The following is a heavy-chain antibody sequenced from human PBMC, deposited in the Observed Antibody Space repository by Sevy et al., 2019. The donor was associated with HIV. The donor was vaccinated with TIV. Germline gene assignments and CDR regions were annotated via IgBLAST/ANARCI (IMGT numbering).Heavy chain of an antibody. Sequence: SETLSLTCSVSGGSFSGYYWSWIRQPPGKGLEWIGYIYDSGRTNYNPSLKSRVNISEDTSKNQFSLKLNSVTAADTAVYYCARSLNHYDSSGYQMWFDYWGQGTLVTVSS. CDR1: GGSFSGYY. CDR3: ARSLNHYDSSGYQMWFDY. V-gene: IGHV4-59*01. J-gene: IGHJ4*02. D-gene: IGHD3-22*01. CDR2: IYDSGRT.